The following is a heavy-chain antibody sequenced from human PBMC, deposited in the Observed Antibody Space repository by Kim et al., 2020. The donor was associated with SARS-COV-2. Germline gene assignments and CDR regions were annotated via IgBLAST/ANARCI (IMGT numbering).Heavy chain of an antibody. V-gene: IGHV4-59*09. Sequence: YTPSLKSRVTISVDTSKNQFSLKLSSVTAADTAVYYCARGIAAAGYYFDYWGQGTLVTVSS. CDR3: ARGIAAAGYYFDY. D-gene: IGHD6-13*01. J-gene: IGHJ4*02.